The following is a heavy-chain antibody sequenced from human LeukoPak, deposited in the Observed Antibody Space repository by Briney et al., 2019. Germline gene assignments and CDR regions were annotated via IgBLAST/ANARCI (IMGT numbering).Heavy chain of an antibody. CDR1: GGSISSYY. Sequence: SETLSLTCTVSGGSISSYYRSWIRQPPGKGLEWIGYIYYSGSTNYNPSLKSRVTISVDTSKNQFSLKLSSVTAADTAVYYCARFGGKYSSSSYFAYWGQGTLVTVSS. CDR3: ARFGGKYSSSSYFAY. V-gene: IGHV4-59*01. D-gene: IGHD6-6*01. J-gene: IGHJ4*02. CDR2: IYYSGST.